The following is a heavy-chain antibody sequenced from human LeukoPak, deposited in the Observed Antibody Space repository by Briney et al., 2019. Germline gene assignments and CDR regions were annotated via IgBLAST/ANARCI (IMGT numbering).Heavy chain of an antibody. D-gene: IGHD2-21*01. V-gene: IGHV4-39*01. CDR3: ARHSTIVTERWFDP. CDR1: GGSISSGNYY. Sequence: SETLSLTCTVSGGSISSGNYYWGWIRQPPGKGLEWIGSIYYSGSTYYNPSLKSRVTISVDTSKNQLSLKLSPVTAADTAMYYCARHSTIVTERWFDPWGQGTLVTVSS. CDR2: IYYSGST. J-gene: IGHJ5*02.